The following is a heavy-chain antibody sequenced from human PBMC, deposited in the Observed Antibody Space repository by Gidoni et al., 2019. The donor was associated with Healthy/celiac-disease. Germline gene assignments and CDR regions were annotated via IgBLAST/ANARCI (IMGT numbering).Heavy chain of an antibody. CDR1: GFTFSSNA. CDR2: SSGSGGST. J-gene: IGHJ4*02. Sequence: EVKLLESGGGLVQPGGPLRLSCAASGFTFSSNAISWVRQAPGKGLEWVSDSSGSGGSTYYADSVNGRFTISRDNSKNTLYLQMNSLRAEDTAVYYCANIEAAAEGETMYNDYWGQGTLVTVSS. CDR3: ANIEAAAEGETMYNDY. V-gene: IGHV3-23*01. D-gene: IGHD1-20*01.